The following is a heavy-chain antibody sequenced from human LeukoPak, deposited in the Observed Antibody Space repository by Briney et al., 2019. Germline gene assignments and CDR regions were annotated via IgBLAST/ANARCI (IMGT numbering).Heavy chain of an antibody. J-gene: IGHJ6*03. CDR3: AKNRGAGSHYYYHMNV. CDR1: GFTFSSYG. V-gene: IGHV3-30*18. Sequence: GGSLRLSCAASGFTFSSYGMHWVRQAPGKGLEWVAVISYDGSNKYYADSVKGRFTISRDNSKNTLYLQMNSLRVEDTAVYYCAKNRGAGSHYYYHMNVWGKGTTVTVSS. D-gene: IGHD1-26*01. CDR2: ISYDGSNK.